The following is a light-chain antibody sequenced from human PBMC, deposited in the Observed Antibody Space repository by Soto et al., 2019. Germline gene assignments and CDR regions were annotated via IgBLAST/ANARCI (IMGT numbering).Light chain of an antibody. CDR1: SSDIGTNP. J-gene: IGLJ2*01. CDR2: RDN. CDR3: SAWDDSIYGPV. Sequence: QSVLTQPPSASGTPGERVAISCSGGSSDIGTNPVNWYLHLPRAAPKLLIYRDNQRPSGVPDRFSGSKSGTSASLTISGLQSEDEAEYFCSAWDDSIYGPVFGGGTKLTVL. V-gene: IGLV1-44*01.